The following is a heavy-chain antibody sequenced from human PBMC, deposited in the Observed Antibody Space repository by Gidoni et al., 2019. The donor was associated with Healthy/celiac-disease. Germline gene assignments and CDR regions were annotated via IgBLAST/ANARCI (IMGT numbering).Heavy chain of an antibody. Sequence: HVHLFESGCGLFKPGRSLRLSCASSSFTFSDYYMSWIRQAPGKGLEWVSYISSSSSYTNDADSVKGRFTISRDNAKKSQYLQMNSMRAEDTAVYYCARAQDILNGCYFDYGGQGTLVTVSS. J-gene: IGHJ4*02. CDR1: SFTFSDYY. CDR2: ISSSSSYT. CDR3: ARAQDILNGCYFDY. D-gene: IGHD3-9*01. V-gene: IGHV3-11*06.